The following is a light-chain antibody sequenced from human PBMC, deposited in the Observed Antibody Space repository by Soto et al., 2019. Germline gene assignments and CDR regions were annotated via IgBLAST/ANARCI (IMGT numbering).Light chain of an antibody. Sequence: QSVLTQSSSASASLGSSVKLTCTLSSGHSSYIIAWHQQQPGKAPRYLMKLEGSGGYNKGSGVPDRFSGSSSVADRYLTISNLQSEDEADYYCETWDSNTHAVFGGGTQLTVL. V-gene: IGLV4-60*03. CDR2: LEGSGGY. CDR3: ETWDSNTHAV. CDR1: SGHSSYI. J-gene: IGLJ7*01.